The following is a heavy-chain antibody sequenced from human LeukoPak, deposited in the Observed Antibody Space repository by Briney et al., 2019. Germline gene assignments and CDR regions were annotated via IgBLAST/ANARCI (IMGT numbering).Heavy chain of an antibody. V-gene: IGHV1-69*05. CDR1: GGTFSSYA. Sequence: GASVKVSCKASGGTFSSYAISWVRQAPGQGLEWMGGIIPIFGTANYAQKFQGRVTITTDESTSTAYMELSSLRSEDTAVYYCARSTHYDFWSANPEYYYYMDVWGKGTTVTVSS. D-gene: IGHD3-3*01. J-gene: IGHJ6*03. CDR2: IIPIFGTA. CDR3: ARSTHYDFWSANPEYYYYMDV.